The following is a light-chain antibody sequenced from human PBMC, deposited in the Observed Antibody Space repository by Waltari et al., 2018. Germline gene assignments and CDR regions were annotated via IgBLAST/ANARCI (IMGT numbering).Light chain of an antibody. V-gene: IGLV2-8*01. Sequence: QSALTQPPSASGSPGQSVTISCTGTSSDVGGFNYVSWYQQQPGKAPQLMIFEVSKRPSSVLYRFSASKTVNTASLTVIWRQADDEADYYCSSYACSSSFHVVFGGGTKLTVL. CDR3: SSYACSSSFHVV. CDR2: EVS. J-gene: IGLJ2*01. CDR1: SSDVGGFNY.